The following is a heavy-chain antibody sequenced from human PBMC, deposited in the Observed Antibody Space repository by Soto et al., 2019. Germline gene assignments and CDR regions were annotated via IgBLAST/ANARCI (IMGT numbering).Heavy chain of an antibody. J-gene: IGHJ4*02. V-gene: IGHV4-59*01. CDR2: IYYSGST. CDR1: GGSISSYY. CDR3: ARRAVGATLFDY. D-gene: IGHD1-26*01. Sequence: SETLSLTCTVSGGSISSYYWSWIRQPPGKGLEWIGYIYYSGSTNYNPSLKSRVTISVDTSKNQFSLKLSSVTAADTAVYYCARRAVGATLFDYWGQGTLVTVS.